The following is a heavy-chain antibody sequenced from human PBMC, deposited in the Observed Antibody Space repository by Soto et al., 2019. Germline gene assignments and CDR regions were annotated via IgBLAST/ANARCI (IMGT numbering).Heavy chain of an antibody. V-gene: IGHV4-34*01. Sequence: QVQLQQWGAGLLKPSETLSLTCAVSGGSFSGYYWSWIRQPPGKGLEWIGEINHSGSTNYNPSLKSRVTISVDTSKNQFSLKLSSVTAADTALYYCARGWGYSSSWYPPDYYYGMDVWGQGTTVTVS. CDR2: INHSGST. CDR3: ARGWGYSSSWYPPDYYYGMDV. D-gene: IGHD6-13*01. CDR1: GGSFSGYY. J-gene: IGHJ6*02.